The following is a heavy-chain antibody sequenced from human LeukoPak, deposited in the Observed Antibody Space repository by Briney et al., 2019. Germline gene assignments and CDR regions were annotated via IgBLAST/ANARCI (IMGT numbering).Heavy chain of an antibody. Sequence: ASVKVSCKASGGTFSSYAVTWVRQAPGQGLEWMGGIIPIFGTANYAQKFQGRVTITADESTSTAYMELTSLRSEDTAMYYCASGYYYDSSGYYSFDYWGQGTLVTVSS. D-gene: IGHD3-22*01. CDR1: GGTFSSYA. CDR2: IIPIFGTA. J-gene: IGHJ4*02. V-gene: IGHV1-69*13. CDR3: ASGYYYDSSGYYSFDY.